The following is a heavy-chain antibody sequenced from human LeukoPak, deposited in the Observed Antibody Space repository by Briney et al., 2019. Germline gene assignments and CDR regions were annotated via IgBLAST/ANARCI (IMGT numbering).Heavy chain of an antibody. CDR1: GFTFSSYE. D-gene: IGHD1-1*01. CDR3: ARQRVEYLAFDI. V-gene: IGHV3-48*03. CDR2: ISSSGSTI. Sequence: GGSLRLSCAASGFTFSSYEMNWVRQAPGKGLEWVSYISSSGSTIYYADSVKGRFTISRDNAKNSLYLQMNSLRAEDTAVYYCARQRVEYLAFDIWGQGTMVTVSS. J-gene: IGHJ3*02.